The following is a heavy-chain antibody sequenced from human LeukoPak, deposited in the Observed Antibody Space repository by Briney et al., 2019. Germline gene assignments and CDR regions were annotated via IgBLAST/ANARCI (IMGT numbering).Heavy chain of an antibody. CDR2: LHPYNGNT. CDR3: ARDYWPDKRSSYAFDI. CDR1: GYTFTSFG. J-gene: IGHJ3*02. Sequence: ASVKVSCKASGYTFTSFGINWVRQAPGQGLEWMGWLHPYNGNTKYEQKFHGRVTMNTDTSTGTAYMELRSLTSDDAAVYFCARDYWPDKRSSYAFDIWGQGTTVTVSS. V-gene: IGHV1-18*01. D-gene: IGHD3-3*01.